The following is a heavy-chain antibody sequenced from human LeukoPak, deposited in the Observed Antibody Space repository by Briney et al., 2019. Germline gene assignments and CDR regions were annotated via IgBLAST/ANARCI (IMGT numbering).Heavy chain of an antibody. CDR2: ISAYNGNT. D-gene: IGHD3-22*01. CDR3: AKAPPHYYDSSGYYGY. J-gene: IGHJ4*02. V-gene: IGHV1-18*01. Sequence: ASVKVSCKASGYTFTSYGISWVRQAPGQGLEWMGWISAYNGNTNYAQKLQGRVTMTTDTSTSTAYMELRSLRSDDTAVYYCAKAPPHYYDSSGYYGYWGQGTLVTGSS. CDR1: GYTFTSYG.